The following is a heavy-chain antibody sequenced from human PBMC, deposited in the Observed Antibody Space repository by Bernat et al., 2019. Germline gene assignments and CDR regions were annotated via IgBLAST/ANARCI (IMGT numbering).Heavy chain of an antibody. CDR2: ISSSSSYT. V-gene: IGHV3-11*06. CDR3: ARVGRGSSWSYYYYYMDV. CDR1: GFTFSDSY. J-gene: IGHJ6*03. D-gene: IGHD6-13*01. Sequence: QVQLVESGGGLVKPGGSLRLSCAASGFTFSDSYMSWIRQAPGKGLEWVSYISSSSSYTNYADSVKGRFTISRDNAKNSLYLQMNSLRAEDTAVDYCARVGRGSSWSYYYYYMDVWGKGTTVTVSS.